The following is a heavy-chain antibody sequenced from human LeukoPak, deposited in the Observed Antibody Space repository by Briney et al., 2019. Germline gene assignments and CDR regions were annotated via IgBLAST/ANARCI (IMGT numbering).Heavy chain of an antibody. Sequence: ASVKVSCKASGYTFTSYYMHWVRQAPGQGLEWMGWINPNSGGTNYAQKFQGRVTMTRDTSISTAYMELSRLRSDDTAVYYCARGYCSSTSCYAARNWFDPWGQGTLVTVSS. J-gene: IGHJ5*02. CDR1: GYTFTSYY. CDR3: ARGYCSSTSCYAARNWFDP. D-gene: IGHD2-2*01. V-gene: IGHV1-2*02. CDR2: INPNSGGT.